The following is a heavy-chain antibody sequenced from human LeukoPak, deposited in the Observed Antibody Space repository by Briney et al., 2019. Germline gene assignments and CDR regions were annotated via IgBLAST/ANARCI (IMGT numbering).Heavy chain of an antibody. CDR1: GGSISSSRYY. CDR3: ASQTDYYFDY. J-gene: IGHJ4*02. Sequence: SETLSLTCTVSGGSISSSRYYWGWIRHPPGKGLEWIGSMYYSGITYSNPSLKSRLTISVDTSKNQFSLKLSSVTAADTAVYYCASQTDYYFDYWGRGTLVTVSS. V-gene: IGHV4-39*01. CDR2: MYYSGIT. D-gene: IGHD2-21*02.